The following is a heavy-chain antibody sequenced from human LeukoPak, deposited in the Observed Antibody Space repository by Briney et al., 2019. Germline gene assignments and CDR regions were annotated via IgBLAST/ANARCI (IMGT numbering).Heavy chain of an antibody. CDR2: ISGSGGST. D-gene: IGHD6-13*01. J-gene: IGHJ3*02. Sequence: GGSLRLSCAASGFTLSSYAMSWVRQAPGKGLEWVSAISGSGGSTYYADSVKGRFTISRDNSRNTLYLQMDSLRAEDTAVYYCASASLYSSSWYGAFDIWGQGTMVTVSS. CDR1: GFTLSSYA. V-gene: IGHV3-23*01. CDR3: ASASLYSSSWYGAFDI.